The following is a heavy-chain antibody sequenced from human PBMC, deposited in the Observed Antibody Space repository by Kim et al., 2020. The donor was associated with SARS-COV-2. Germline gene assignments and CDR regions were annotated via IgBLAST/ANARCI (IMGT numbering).Heavy chain of an antibody. CDR3: ARDYGDLGSSYWYFDL. V-gene: IGHV1-3*01. D-gene: IGHD4-17*01. Sequence: ASVKVSCKASGYTFTSYAMHWVRQAPGQRLEWMGWINAGNGNTKYSQKFQGRVTITRDTSASTAYMELSSLRSEDTAVYYCARDYGDLGSSYWYFDLWGRGTLVTVSS. CDR1: GYTFTSYA. J-gene: IGHJ2*01. CDR2: INAGNGNT.